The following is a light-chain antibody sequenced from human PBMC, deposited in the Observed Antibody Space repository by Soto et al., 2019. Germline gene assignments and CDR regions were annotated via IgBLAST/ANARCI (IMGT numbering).Light chain of an antibody. CDR3: ATWDDRLKGV. CDR1: TSNIGSHT. Sequence: QSVLTQPPSASGTPVQRVTISCSGSTSNIGSHTVNWYQQLPGTAPKLLINTNNQRPSGVPDRFSGYKSDTSASLVISGLQSEDEADYYCATWDDRLKGVFGPGTKLTVL. J-gene: IGLJ1*01. V-gene: IGLV1-44*01. CDR2: TNN.